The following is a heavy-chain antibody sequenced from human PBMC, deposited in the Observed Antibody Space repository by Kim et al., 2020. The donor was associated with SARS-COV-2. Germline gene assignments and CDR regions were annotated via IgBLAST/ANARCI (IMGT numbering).Heavy chain of an antibody. CDR2: ISYDGTNK. CDR3: LAQLWVDH. V-gene: IGHV3-30*04. Sequence: GGSLRLSCAASGFTFSSYAMHWVRQAPGKGLEWVAFISYDGTNKYYADSVKGRFTISRDNSKNTVYLQMISLRPEDTGVYYVLAQLWVDHWGQGTLVTVSS. J-gene: IGHJ4*02. D-gene: IGHD5-18*01. CDR1: GFTFSSYA.